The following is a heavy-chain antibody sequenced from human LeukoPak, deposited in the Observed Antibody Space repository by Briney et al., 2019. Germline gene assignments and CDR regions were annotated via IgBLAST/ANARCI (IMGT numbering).Heavy chain of an antibody. CDR1: GFTVSSNS. Sequence: GGSLRLSCTVSGFTVSSNSMSWVRQAPGKGLEWVSFIFSSTHYSDSVKGRFTISRDNSKNTLYLQMNSLRAEDTAMYYCARVMIVAATESFDSWGQGTLVTVSS. V-gene: IGHV3-53*01. D-gene: IGHD1-26*01. J-gene: IGHJ4*02. CDR2: IFSST. CDR3: ARVMIVAATESFDS.